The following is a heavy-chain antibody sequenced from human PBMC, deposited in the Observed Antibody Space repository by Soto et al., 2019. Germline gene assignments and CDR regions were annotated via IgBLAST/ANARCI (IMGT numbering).Heavy chain of an antibody. CDR1: GFTSSSYA. Sequence: GGSLRLSCAASGFTSSSYAMSWVRQAPGKGLEWVSAISGSGGSTYYADSVKGRFTISRDNSKNTLYLQMNSLRAEDTAVYYCAKESGVVVVLGSYFDYWGQGTLVTVSS. D-gene: IGHD3-22*01. J-gene: IGHJ4*02. CDR2: ISGSGGST. V-gene: IGHV3-23*01. CDR3: AKESGVVVVLGSYFDY.